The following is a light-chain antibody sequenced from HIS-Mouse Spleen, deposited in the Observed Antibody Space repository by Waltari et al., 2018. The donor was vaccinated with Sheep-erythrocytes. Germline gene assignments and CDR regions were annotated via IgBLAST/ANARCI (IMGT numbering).Light chain of an antibody. V-gene: IGKV1-33*01. CDR1: QDISNY. CDR3: QQYDNLPYT. CDR2: DAS. Sequence: DIQMTQSPSSLSASVGDRVTITCQASQDISNYLNWYQHKPGKAPKLLIYDASNLETGFPSRFSGSGSGTDFTFPISSLQPEDSATYYCQQYDNLPYTFGQGTKLEIK. J-gene: IGKJ2*01.